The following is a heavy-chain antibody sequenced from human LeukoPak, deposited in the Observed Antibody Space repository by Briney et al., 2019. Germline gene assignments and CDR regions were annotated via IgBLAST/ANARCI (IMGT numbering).Heavy chain of an antibody. CDR2: ISSSSSYI. D-gene: IGHD3-10*01. J-gene: IGHJ4*02. Sequence: GGSLRLSCAASGFTFSSYSMNWVRQAPGKGLEWVSSISSSSSYIYYADSVKGRFTTSRDNAKNSLYLQMNSLRAEDTAVYYCARSGAVVPYFDYWGQGTLVTVSS. CDR3: ARSGAVVPYFDY. CDR1: GFTFSSYS. V-gene: IGHV3-21*01.